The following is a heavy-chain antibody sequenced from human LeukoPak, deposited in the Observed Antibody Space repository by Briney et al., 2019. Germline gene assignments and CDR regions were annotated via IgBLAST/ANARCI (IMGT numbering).Heavy chain of an antibody. V-gene: IGHV3-66*01. CDR2: IYSGGST. J-gene: IGHJ4*02. CDR3: ARDPGGYDPYYFDY. Sequence: PGGSLRLSCAASGFTFSSYAMSWVRQAPGKGLEWVSVIYSGGSTYYADSVKGRFTISRDNSKNTLYLQMNSLRAEDTAVYYCARDPGGYDPYYFDYWGQGTLVTVSS. D-gene: IGHD5-12*01. CDR1: GFTFSSYA.